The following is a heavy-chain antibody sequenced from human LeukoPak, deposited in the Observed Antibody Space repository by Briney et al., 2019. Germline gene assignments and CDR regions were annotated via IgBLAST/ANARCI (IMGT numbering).Heavy chain of an antibody. Sequence: GGSLRLSCAASGFTFSTYAMSWVRQAPGKGLEWVSGIVGSDGSIYYADSVKGRFTISRDNTKSTLYLQMNSLRAEDTAVYYCAKDRQPDNGWDLDYWGQGTLVTVST. CDR1: GFTFSTYA. CDR2: IVGSDGSI. V-gene: IGHV3-23*01. J-gene: IGHJ4*02. D-gene: IGHD6-19*01. CDR3: AKDRQPDNGWDLDY.